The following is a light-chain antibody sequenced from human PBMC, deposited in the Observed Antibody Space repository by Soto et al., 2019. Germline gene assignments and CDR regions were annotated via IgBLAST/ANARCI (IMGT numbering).Light chain of an antibody. CDR2: GAS. CDR3: QPYGSLVS. J-gene: IGKJ1*01. V-gene: IGKV3-20*01. Sequence: LSQSPGTLSLTTGERATLSCRASQSVSSSYLAWYQQKPGRAPRLLIDGASSRATGIPDRFSGSGSGTDFTLTISRLEPEDLAVYYCQPYGSLVSSAQGTKVDI. CDR1: QSVSSSY.